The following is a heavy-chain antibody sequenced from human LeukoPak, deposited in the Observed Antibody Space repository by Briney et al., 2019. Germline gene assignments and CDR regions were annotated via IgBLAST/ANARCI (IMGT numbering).Heavy chain of an antibody. V-gene: IGHV3-33*01. CDR3: AGDERGYYDSSGYFGAIDY. D-gene: IGHD3-22*01. CDR2: IWYDGSNK. CDR1: GSTFNRYA. Sequence: GGSLRLSCAASGSTFNRYAMNWVRQAPGKGLEWVAFIWYDGSNKYYADSVKGRFTISRDNSKNTLYLQMNSLRAEDTAVYYCAGDERGYYDSSGYFGAIDYWGQGSLVTVSS. J-gene: IGHJ4*02.